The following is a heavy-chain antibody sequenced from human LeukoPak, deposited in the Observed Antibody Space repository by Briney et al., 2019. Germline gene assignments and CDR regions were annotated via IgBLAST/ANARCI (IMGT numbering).Heavy chain of an antibody. J-gene: IGHJ5*02. CDR1: GSIFTSYW. CDR2: IYPGDSDT. D-gene: IGHD2-15*01. Sequence: GESLKISCNGSGSIFTSYWIGRVRAMPGKGLEWMGIIYPGDSDTRYSPPFQGQVTISADKSISTAYLQWSSLKASDTAMYYSWKRARGSRNNWFDPWGQGTLVTVSS. V-gene: IGHV5-51*01. CDR3: WKRARGSRNNWFDP.